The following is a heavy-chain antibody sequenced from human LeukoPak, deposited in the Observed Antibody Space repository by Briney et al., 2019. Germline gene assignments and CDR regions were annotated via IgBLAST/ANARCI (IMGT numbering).Heavy chain of an antibody. J-gene: IGHJ3*02. Sequence: GASVKVSCKASGYTCTSYGISWVRQAPGQGLEWVGGIIPIFGTANYAQKFQGRVTITTDESTSTAYMELSSLRSEDTAVYYCARGGITMILGAFDIWGQGTMVTVSS. CDR1: GYTCTSYG. D-gene: IGHD3-22*01. CDR2: IIPIFGTA. CDR3: ARGGITMILGAFDI. V-gene: IGHV1-69*05.